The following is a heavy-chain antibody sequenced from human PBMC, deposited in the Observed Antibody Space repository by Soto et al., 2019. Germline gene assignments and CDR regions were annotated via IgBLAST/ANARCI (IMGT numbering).Heavy chain of an antibody. CDR2: IKQDGSAK. Sequence: EVQLVESGGGLVQPGGSLRLSCAASGFTSSMYWMSWVRPAPGKGLAWVANIKQDGSAKNYVDAVKGRFSISRDNADNSLYPQTSSLRAEYSAVYYCGRGRYCSSTSCADCDIAVDVWCQGTTVTVSS. V-gene: IGHV3-7*01. CDR1: GFTSSMYW. D-gene: IGHD2-2*01. J-gene: IGHJ6*02. CDR3: GRGRYCSSTSCADCDIAVDV.